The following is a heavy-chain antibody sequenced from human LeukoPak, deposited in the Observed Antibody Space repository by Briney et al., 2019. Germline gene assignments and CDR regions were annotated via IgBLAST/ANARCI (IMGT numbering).Heavy chain of an antibody. V-gene: IGHV3-23*01. CDR3: ARAGNTRFDY. J-gene: IGHJ4*02. Sequence: GGSLRLSCAASDFSFITYAMSWVRQAPGKGLEWVSTISGGGDATYYADSVKGRFTISRDNSKNTLYLQMNSLRAEDTAVYYCARAGNTRFDYWGQGTLVTVSS. D-gene: IGHD2/OR15-2a*01. CDR1: DFSFITYA. CDR2: ISGGGDAT.